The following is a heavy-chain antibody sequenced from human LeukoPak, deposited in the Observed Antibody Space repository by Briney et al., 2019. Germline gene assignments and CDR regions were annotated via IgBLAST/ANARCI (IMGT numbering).Heavy chain of an antibody. Sequence: GGSLRLSCAASGFTFSSYALNWVRQAPGKGLEWVSTITGSGGSSYYADSVKGRFTISRDNSKNTLYLQMNSLSADDTAVYYCATRAHSSSWPNLFDYWGQGTLVTVSS. V-gene: IGHV3-23*01. CDR2: ITGSGGSS. J-gene: IGHJ4*02. CDR3: ATRAHSSSWPNLFDY. CDR1: GFTFSSYA. D-gene: IGHD6-13*01.